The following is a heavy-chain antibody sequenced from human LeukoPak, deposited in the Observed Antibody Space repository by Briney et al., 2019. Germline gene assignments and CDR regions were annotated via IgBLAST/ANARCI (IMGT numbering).Heavy chain of an antibody. CDR3: ARGGIDFWSGYYAREFDY. D-gene: IGHD3-3*01. V-gene: IGHV5-51*01. J-gene: IGHJ4*02. Sequence: GGSLQISCKGSGYSFTSYWIGWVRQMPGKGLEWMGIIYPGDSDTRYSPSFQGQVTISADKSISTAYLQWSSLKASDTAMYYCARGGIDFWSGYYAREFDYWGQGTLVTVSS. CDR2: IYPGDSDT. CDR1: GYSFTSYW.